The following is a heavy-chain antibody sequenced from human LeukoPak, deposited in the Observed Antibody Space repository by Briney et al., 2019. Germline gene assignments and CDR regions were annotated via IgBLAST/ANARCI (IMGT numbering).Heavy chain of an antibody. J-gene: IGHJ4*02. CDR2: ISGSGGST. CDR3: AKVVARDIVVVVAATYYFDY. D-gene: IGHD2-15*01. CDR1: GFTFSSYA. V-gene: IGHV3-23*01. Sequence: GGSLRLSCAASGFTFSSYAMSWVRQAPGKGLEWVSAISGSGGSTYYADSVKGRFTISRDNSKNTLYLQMNSLRAEDTAVYYCAKVVARDIVVVVAATYYFDYWGPGTLVTVSS.